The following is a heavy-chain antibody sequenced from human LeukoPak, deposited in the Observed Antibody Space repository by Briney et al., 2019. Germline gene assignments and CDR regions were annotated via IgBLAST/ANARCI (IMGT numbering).Heavy chain of an antibody. Sequence: GESLKISCKGSGYSFTTYWIGWVRQMPGKGLEWMRIVYPSDSNFRHSPSFQGQVTISADKSISTAYLQWSRLKASDTAMYYCARSTSGGYYFDYWGQGTLVTVSS. CDR3: ARSTSGGYYFDY. D-gene: IGHD1-26*01. CDR2: VYPSDSNF. J-gene: IGHJ4*02. V-gene: IGHV5-51*01. CDR1: GYSFTTYW.